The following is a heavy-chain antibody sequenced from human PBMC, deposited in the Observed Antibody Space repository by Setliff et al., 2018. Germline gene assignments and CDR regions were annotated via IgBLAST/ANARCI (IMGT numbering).Heavy chain of an antibody. J-gene: IGHJ4*02. CDR3: SRLVRYCSTTTCQRASGDEY. CDR2: ISAYNGHT. V-gene: IGHV1-18*01. Sequence: ASVKVSCKASGYNFAESIVSWVRQAPGQGLEWMGWISAYNGHTYSAQKFQARVTLTTDTSTNMAYMELRGLRSDDTAIYYCSRLVRYCSTTTCQRASGDEYLGQGTLVTVSS. D-gene: IGHD2-8*01. CDR1: GYNFAESI.